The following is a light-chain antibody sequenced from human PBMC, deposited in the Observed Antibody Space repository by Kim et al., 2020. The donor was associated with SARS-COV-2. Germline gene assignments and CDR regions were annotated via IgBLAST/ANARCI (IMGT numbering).Light chain of an antibody. CDR2: EDK. Sequence: VTDYCTRSSGSIASNYVQWYRQRAGSAPTTVIYEDKQRPSGVPDRFSGSIDSSSNSASLTISGLKTEDEADYYCQSYDSSNHGVFGGGTQLTVL. CDR3: QSYDSSNHGV. V-gene: IGLV6-57*03. CDR1: SGSIASNY. J-gene: IGLJ3*02.